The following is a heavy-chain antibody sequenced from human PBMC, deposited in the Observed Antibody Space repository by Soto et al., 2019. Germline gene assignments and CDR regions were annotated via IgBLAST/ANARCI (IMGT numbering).Heavy chain of an antibody. V-gene: IGHV3-53*04. D-gene: IGHD2-15*01. CDR1: GFTVSSNY. CDR3: ARGMSGGIMSSADHQHAFGI. Sequence: GGSLRLSCAASGFTVSSNYISWARQAPGKGLEWVSVIYSGGGTYYADSVKGRFTISRHNSKNTLYLQMNSLRAEDTAVYYCARGMSGGIMSSADHQHAFGIRGRRTMVTVSS. J-gene: IGHJ3*02. CDR2: IYSGGGT.